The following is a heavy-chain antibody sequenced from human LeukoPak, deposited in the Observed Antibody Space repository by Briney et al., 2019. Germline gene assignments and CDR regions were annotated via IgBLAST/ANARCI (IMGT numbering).Heavy chain of an antibody. CDR2: ISSSSSYI. V-gene: IGHV3-21*01. Sequence: PGGSLRLSCAASGFTFSSYSMNWVRQAPGKGLEWVSSISSSSSYIYYADSVKGRFTISRDNAKNSLYLRMNSLRAEDTAVYYCARASNLYYDSSGYYYFDYWGQGTLVTVSS. CDR1: GFTFSSYS. CDR3: ARASNLYYDSSGYYYFDY. J-gene: IGHJ4*02. D-gene: IGHD3-22*01.